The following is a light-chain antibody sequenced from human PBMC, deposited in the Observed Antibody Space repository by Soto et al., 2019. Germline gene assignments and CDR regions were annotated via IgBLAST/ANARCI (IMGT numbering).Light chain of an antibody. V-gene: IGKV4-1*01. Sequence: DIVMTQSPDSLAVSLGERATINCKSSQSVLYSSNNKNYLAWYQQKPGQPPKLLIYWASTRESGVPDPFSGSGSGTDFTLTISSLQAEYVAVYYCQQYYSTPWTFGQGTKVEIK. CDR2: WAS. CDR3: QQYYSTPWT. J-gene: IGKJ1*01. CDR1: QSVLYSSNNKNY.